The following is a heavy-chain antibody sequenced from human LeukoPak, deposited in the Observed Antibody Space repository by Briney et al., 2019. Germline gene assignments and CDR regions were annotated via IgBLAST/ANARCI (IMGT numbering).Heavy chain of an antibody. J-gene: IGHJ3*02. CDR1: GGSISSYY. CDR3: AGDVGAYYYDSSGPGSIDI. CDR2: IYYSGST. V-gene: IGHV4-59*01. D-gene: IGHD3-22*01. Sequence: PSETLSLTCTVSGGSISSYYWSWIRQPPGKGLEWIGYIYYSGSTNYNPSLKSRVTISVDTSKNQFSLKLSSVTAADTAVYYCAGDVGAYYYDSSGPGSIDIWGQGTMVTVSS.